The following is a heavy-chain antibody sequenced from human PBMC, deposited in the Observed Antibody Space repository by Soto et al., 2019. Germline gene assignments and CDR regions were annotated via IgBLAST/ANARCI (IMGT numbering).Heavy chain of an antibody. D-gene: IGHD3-10*01. Sequence: GGSLRLSCVGSGFTFSSHAMSWVRQAPGKGLEWVSAISQSGDNTYYGDSVKGRFTVSRDNSKNTMYLQMNSLRADDTAVYYSGSTNYNPSLKSRVTISVDTSKNQFSLKLSSVTAADTAVYYCARVWRYCSSTSCYEMGYYYYYMDVWGKGTTVTVSS. J-gene: IGHJ6*03. CDR1: GFTFSSHA. CDR3: GSTNYNPSLKSRVTISVDTSKNQFSLKLSSVTAADTAVYYCARVWRYCSSTSCYEMGYYYYYMDV. V-gene: IGHV3-23*01. CDR2: ISQSGDNT.